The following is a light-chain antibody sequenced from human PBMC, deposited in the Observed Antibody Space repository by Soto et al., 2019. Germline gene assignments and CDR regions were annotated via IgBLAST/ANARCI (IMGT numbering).Light chain of an antibody. CDR2: AAS. V-gene: IGKV1-9*01. CDR3: QQLNSSPLT. Sequence: DIQLTQSPSFLSASVGDRVTITCRASQGISSYLAWYQQKPGKAPKLLTYAASTLPSGGPSRSSGSGSGTDFTLAISSLQPEDFATYYCQQLNSSPLTFGQGTRLDIK. J-gene: IGKJ5*01. CDR1: QGISSY.